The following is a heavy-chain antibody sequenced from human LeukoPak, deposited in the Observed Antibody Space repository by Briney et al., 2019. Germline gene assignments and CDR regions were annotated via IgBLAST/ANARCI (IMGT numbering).Heavy chain of an antibody. J-gene: IGHJ4*02. D-gene: IGHD1-26*01. CDR1: GFTFSTYS. V-gene: IGHV3-21*01. CDR2: ISSGSSYI. Sequence: GGSLRLSYTASGFTFSTYSMNWVRQAPGKGLEWVSSISSGSSYIYYADSVKGRFTISRDNVKNSLYLQMNTLRAEDTAVYYCARDLNSGSYYWGQGTLVTVSS. CDR3: ARDLNSGSYY.